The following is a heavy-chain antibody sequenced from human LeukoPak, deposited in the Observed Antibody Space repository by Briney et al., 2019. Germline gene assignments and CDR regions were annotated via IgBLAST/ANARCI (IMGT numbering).Heavy chain of an antibody. Sequence: SETLSLTCTVSGGSIRNYYWSWIRQPPGKGLEWIGYIYYSGSTNYNPSLKSRVTISVDTSKNQFSLKLSSVTAADTAVYYCARLALDSSGYRLDYWGQGTLVTVSS. CDR3: ARLALDSSGYRLDY. J-gene: IGHJ4*02. D-gene: IGHD3-22*01. CDR1: GGSIRNYY. CDR2: IYYSGST. V-gene: IGHV4-59*01.